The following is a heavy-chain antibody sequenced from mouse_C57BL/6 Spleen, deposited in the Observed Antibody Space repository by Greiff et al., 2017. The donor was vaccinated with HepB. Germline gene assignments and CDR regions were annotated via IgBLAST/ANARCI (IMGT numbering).Heavy chain of an antibody. CDR1: GFTFSSYG. Sequence: EVKLVESGGDLVKPGGSLKLSCAASGFTFSSYGMSWVRQTPDKRLEWVATISSGGSYTYYPDSVKGRFTISRDNAKNTLYLQMSSLKSEDTAMYYCARPGDYDDWFAYWGQGTLVTVSA. CDR2: ISSGGSYT. D-gene: IGHD2-4*01. V-gene: IGHV5-6*01. J-gene: IGHJ3*01. CDR3: ARPGDYDDWFAY.